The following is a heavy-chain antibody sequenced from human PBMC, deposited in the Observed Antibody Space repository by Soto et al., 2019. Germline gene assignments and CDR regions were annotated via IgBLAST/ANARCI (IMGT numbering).Heavy chain of an antibody. J-gene: IGHJ4*02. Sequence: ASETLSLTCTVSGGSISSYYWSWIRQPPGKGLEWIGYIYYSGSTNYNPSLKSRVTISVDTSKNQFSLKLSSVTAADTAVYYCASMSTIFGFVDYWGQGTLVTVSS. D-gene: IGHD3-3*01. V-gene: IGHV4-59*01. CDR1: GGSISSYY. CDR2: IYYSGST. CDR3: ASMSTIFGFVDY.